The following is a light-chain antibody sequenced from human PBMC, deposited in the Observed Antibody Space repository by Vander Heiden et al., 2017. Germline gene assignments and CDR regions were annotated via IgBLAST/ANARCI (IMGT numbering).Light chain of an antibody. CDR2: DVS. CDR1: SSDVGRYNY. V-gene: IGLV2-14*01. CDR3: SSYTTSSSQV. J-gene: IGLJ1*01. Sequence: QSALTQPASVSGSPGQSITISCTGTSSDVGRYNYVSWYQQHPGKAPKLMIYDVSSRPSGVSNRFSGSKSGNTASLAISGLQSEDEADYYCSSYTTSSSQVFGTGTKVTVL.